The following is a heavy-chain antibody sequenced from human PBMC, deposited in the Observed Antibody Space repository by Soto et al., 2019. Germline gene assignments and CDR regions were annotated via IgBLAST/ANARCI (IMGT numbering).Heavy chain of an antibody. J-gene: IGHJ6*02. D-gene: IGHD1-26*01. CDR3: AKGLVGYVFGVQDYYFGMDV. Sequence: QVQLVESGGGVVQPGRSLRLSCGASGFKFSTYGMHWVRQAPGKGLGRVAVISYDGNNKDYADSVKGRFTISRDNSKNTSYLQMNSLRAEDTAVYYCAKGLVGYVFGVQDYYFGMDVWGQGTTVAVSS. CDR2: ISYDGNNK. CDR1: GFKFSTYG. V-gene: IGHV3-30*18.